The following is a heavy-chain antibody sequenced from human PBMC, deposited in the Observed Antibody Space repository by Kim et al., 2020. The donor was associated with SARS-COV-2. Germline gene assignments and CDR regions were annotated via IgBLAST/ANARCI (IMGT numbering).Heavy chain of an antibody. V-gene: IGHV3-66*01. CDR1: GFTVSSNY. CDR2: IYSGGST. J-gene: IGHJ6*02. CDR3: ARDRQQWLVRTGMDV. D-gene: IGHD6-19*01. Sequence: GGSLRLSCAASGFTVSSNYMSWVRQAPGKGLEWVSVIYSGGSTYYADSVKDRFTISRDNSKNTLYLQMNSLRAEDTAVYYCARDRQQWLVRTGMDVWGQGTTVTVSS.